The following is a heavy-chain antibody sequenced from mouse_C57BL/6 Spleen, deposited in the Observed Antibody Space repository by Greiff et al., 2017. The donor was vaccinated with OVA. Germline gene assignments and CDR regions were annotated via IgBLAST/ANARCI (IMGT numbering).Heavy chain of an antibody. CDR3: ARGSVEYYFDY. D-gene: IGHD2-4*01. J-gene: IGHJ3*01. CDR1: GYTFTSYW. CDR2: IDPSDSYT. V-gene: IGHV1-69*01. Sequence: QVQLQQPGAELVMPGASVKLSCKASGYTFTSYWMHWVKQRPGQGLEWIGEIDPSDSYTNYNQKFKGKSTLTVDKSSSTAYMQLSSLTSEDSAVYYCARGSVEYYFDYWGQGTLVTVSA.